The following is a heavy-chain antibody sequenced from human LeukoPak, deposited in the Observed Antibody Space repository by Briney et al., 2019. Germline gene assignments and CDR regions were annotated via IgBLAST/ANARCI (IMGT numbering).Heavy chain of an antibody. CDR1: GGSISLYY. CDR3: ARGRGSLTY. CDR2: FYDTRSP. V-gene: IGHV4-59*01. Sequence: SETLSLTCTVSGGSISLYYWSWIRQPPGRGLEWIGYFYDTRSPKYNPSLERRVTISVDMSRNQFSLNLTSVTAADTAVYYCARGRGSLTYWGQGTLATVSS. D-gene: IGHD3-10*01. J-gene: IGHJ4*02.